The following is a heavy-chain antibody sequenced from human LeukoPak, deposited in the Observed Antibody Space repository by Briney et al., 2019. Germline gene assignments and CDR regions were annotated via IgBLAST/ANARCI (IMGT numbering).Heavy chain of an antibody. Sequence: ASETLSLACSASGGSVSSFDWSWIRQPAGKGLEWIGRIYTSGSTNYNPSLKSRVTMSVGTSKNQFSLKLSSVTAADTAVYYCARAYCSGVSCYSGFDYWGQGTLVTVSS. CDR2: IYTSGST. CDR3: ARAYCSGVSCYSGFDY. CDR1: GGSVSSFD. D-gene: IGHD2-15*01. J-gene: IGHJ4*02. V-gene: IGHV4-4*07.